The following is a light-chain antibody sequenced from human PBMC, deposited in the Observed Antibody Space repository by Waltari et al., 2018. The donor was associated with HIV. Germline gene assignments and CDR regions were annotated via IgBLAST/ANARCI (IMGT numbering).Light chain of an antibody. Sequence: DVVVTQSPHSLTVSVAEGATLNCKSSQNLLYNSNKQNYLAWYQQKPGERPSLLIYWSSTRASGVPDRFSGSGSGTDFTLTISSLQTEDVAIYYCQQFYSVPYTFGQGTKLEIK. CDR2: WSS. V-gene: IGKV4-1*01. CDR1: QNLLYNSNKQNY. J-gene: IGKJ2*01. CDR3: QQFYSVPYT.